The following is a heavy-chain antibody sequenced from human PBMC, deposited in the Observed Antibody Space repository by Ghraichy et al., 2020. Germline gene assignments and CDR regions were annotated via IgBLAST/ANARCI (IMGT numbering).Heavy chain of an antibody. CDR3: ARARYYRYSYGYGY. D-gene: IGHD5-18*01. V-gene: IGHV4-34*01. CDR2: INHSGST. J-gene: IGHJ4*02. CDR1: GGSFSGYY. Sequence: SETLSLTCAVYGGSFSGYYWSWIRQPPGKGLEWIGEINHSGSTNYNPSLKSRVTISVDTSKNQFSLKLSSVTAADTAVYYCARARYYRYSYGYGYWGQGTLVTVSS.